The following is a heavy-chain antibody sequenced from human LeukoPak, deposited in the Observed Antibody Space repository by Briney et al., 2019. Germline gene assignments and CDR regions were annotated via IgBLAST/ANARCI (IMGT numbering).Heavy chain of an antibody. V-gene: IGHV3-7*01. Sequence: SGGSLRLSCAASGFNFSIYSMNWVRQAPGKGLEWVAHIKQDGNDKFYVDSVEGRFTISRDNAKNSLHLQMNSLKAEDTAVYYCARGGDYGSFDYWGLGTLVIVSS. J-gene: IGHJ4*02. D-gene: IGHD4-17*01. CDR1: GFNFSIYS. CDR3: ARGGDYGSFDY. CDR2: IKQDGNDK.